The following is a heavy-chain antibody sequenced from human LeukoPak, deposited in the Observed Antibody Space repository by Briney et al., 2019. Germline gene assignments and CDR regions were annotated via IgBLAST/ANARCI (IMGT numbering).Heavy chain of an antibody. CDR1: GFTFSSYW. V-gene: IGHV3-7*01. CDR3: ARDAFVVVPAAIPYYFDY. Sequence: GGSLRLSCAASGFTFSSYWMSWVRQAPGKGLEWVANIKQDGSEKYYVDSVKGRFTISRDNAKNSLYLQMNSLRAEDMAVYYCARDAFVVVPAAIPYYFDYWGQGTLVTVSS. CDR2: IKQDGSEK. D-gene: IGHD2-2*02. J-gene: IGHJ4*02.